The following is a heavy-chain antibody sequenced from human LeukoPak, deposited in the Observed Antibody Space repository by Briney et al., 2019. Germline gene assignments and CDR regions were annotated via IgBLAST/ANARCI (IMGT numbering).Heavy chain of an antibody. CDR3: ARERSVTNGGFDY. CDR1: GFTFSHYW. D-gene: IGHD7-27*01. V-gene: IGHV3-74*01. CDR2: INTDGSDT. J-gene: IGHJ4*02. Sequence: GGSLRLSCAASGFTFSHYWMHWVRQAPGKGLVWVSRINTDGSDTVYADSVKGRFTISRDNAKKTLYLEMNRLRAEDTAVYYCARERSVTNGGFDYCGQGTLVTVSS.